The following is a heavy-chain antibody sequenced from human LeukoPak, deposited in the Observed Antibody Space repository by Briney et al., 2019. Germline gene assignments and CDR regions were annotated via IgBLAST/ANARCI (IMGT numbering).Heavy chain of an antibody. CDR2: VDHRGGS. V-gene: IGHV4-34*01. D-gene: IGHD2-2*01. CDR3: ARSPAGRRYCSSYGCSLDY. J-gene: IGHJ4*02. Sequence: SETLSLTCAVYGGSFSDYYYSWVRQTPGKGLEWIGEVDHRGGSNYNPSLAGRVSISVDTSKNQVSLRLTSVTAADTSVYFCARSPAGRRYCSSYGCSLDYWGRGTLVTVSS. CDR1: GGSFSDYY.